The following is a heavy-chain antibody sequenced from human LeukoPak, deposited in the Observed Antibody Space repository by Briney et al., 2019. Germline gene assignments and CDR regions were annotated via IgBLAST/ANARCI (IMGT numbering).Heavy chain of an antibody. CDR1: GYTFTGYY. V-gene: IGHV1-2*02. J-gene: IGHJ4*02. D-gene: IGHD1-26*01. CDR2: INPNSGGT. CDR3: ARGSGTYDFDY. Sequence: ASLKVSCKASGYTFTGYYMHWVRQAPRQGLEWMGWINPNSGGTNYAQKFQGRITMTRDTSISTAYMELSRLRSDDTAVYYCARGSGTYDFDYWGQGILVTVSS.